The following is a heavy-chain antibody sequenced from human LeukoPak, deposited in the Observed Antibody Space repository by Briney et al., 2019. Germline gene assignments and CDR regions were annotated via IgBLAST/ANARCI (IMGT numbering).Heavy chain of an antibody. CDR1: GFTFSGYW. Sequence: GGSLRLSCGASGFTFSGYWMSWVRQALGKGLEWVANINQGGSEKNYVASVKGRLTISRDNAKNSLYLQMNSLRAEDTAVYFCARDSLGSGSYYDYWGQGTLVTVSS. CDR3: ARDSLGSGSYYDY. CDR2: INQGGSEK. D-gene: IGHD3-10*01. V-gene: IGHV3-7*01. J-gene: IGHJ4*02.